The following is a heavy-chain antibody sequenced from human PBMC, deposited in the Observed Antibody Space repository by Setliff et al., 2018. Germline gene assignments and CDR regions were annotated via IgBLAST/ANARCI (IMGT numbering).Heavy chain of an antibody. V-gene: IGHV4-38-2*02. J-gene: IGHJ3*02. CDR3: VRDAGDGYGVDAYAGGGFDI. CDR2: FRPSGKT. D-gene: IGHD4-17*01. CDR1: GSAISSGHY. Sequence: PSETLSLTCAVSGSAISSGHYWGWIRQPPGKGLEWIGSFRPSGKTYYNPSLKSRVTISVDTSKKHFSLKLTSVTAADTAAYYCVRDAGDGYGVDAYAGGGFDIWGQGTVVTVSS.